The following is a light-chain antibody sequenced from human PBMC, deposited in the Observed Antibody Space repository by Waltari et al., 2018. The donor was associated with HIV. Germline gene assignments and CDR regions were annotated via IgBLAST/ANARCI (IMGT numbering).Light chain of an antibody. CDR3: QQYFTTPWT. Sequence: DIVMTQSPDSLTVSLGERASINCMCNQSLLYSPNNKNFLVWYQQKPGQPPTLLIYWASSRESGVPARFSGSGSGTNFTLTISSLQPEDVATYFCQQYFTTPWTFGQGTKVE. CDR2: WAS. CDR1: QSLLYSPNNKNF. J-gene: IGKJ1*01. V-gene: IGKV4-1*01.